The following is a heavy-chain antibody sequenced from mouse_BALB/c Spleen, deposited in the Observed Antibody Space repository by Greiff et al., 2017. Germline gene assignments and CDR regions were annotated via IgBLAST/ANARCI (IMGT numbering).Heavy chain of an antibody. V-gene: IGHV5-6-5*01. CDR1: GFTFSSYA. D-gene: IGHD1-1*01. CDR2: ISSGGST. Sequence: EVQLVESGGGLVKPGGSLKLSCAASGFTFSSYAMSWVRQTPEKRLEWVASISSGGSTYYPDSVKGRFTISRDNARNILYLQMSSLRSEDTAMYYCARGRSYGSSYFDYWGQGTTLTVSS. CDR3: ARGRSYGSSYFDY. J-gene: IGHJ2*01.